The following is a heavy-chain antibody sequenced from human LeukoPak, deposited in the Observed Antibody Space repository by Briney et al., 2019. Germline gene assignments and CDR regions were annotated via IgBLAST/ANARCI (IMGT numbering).Heavy chain of an antibody. CDR3: AKRGSGITVAADC. CDR2: INGSGGST. V-gene: IGHV3-23*01. D-gene: IGHD6-19*01. CDR1: GFTFSSYG. Sequence: GALRLSCAASGFTFSSYGMHWVRQAPGKGLEWVSGINGSGGSTYYADSVKGRFTISRDNSKNTLYLQMNSLRAEDTAIYYCAKRGSGITVAADCWGQGTLVTVSS. J-gene: IGHJ4*02.